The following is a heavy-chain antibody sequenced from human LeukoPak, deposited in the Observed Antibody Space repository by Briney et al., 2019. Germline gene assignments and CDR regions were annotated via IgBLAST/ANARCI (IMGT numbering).Heavy chain of an antibody. CDR3: ARDTIAVAGDY. CDR1: GYTFTSYG. D-gene: IGHD6-19*01. Sequence: ASVKVSCKASGYTFTSYGISWVRQAPGQGLEWMGWINTNTGNPTYAQGFTGRFVFSLDTSVSTAYLQISSLKAEDTAVYYCARDTIAVAGDYWGQGTLVTVSS. J-gene: IGHJ4*02. V-gene: IGHV7-4-1*02. CDR2: INTNTGNP.